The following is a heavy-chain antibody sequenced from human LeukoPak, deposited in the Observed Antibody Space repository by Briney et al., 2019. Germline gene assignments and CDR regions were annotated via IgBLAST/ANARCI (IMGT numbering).Heavy chain of an antibody. CDR2: FDPEDGET. CDR1: GHTLTELS. J-gene: IGHJ4*02. Sequence: ASVKVSCKVSGHTLTELSMHWVRQAPGKGLEWMGGFDPEDGETIYAQKLQGRVTMTTDTSTSTAYMELRSLRSDDTAVYYCARRYQMADFDYWGQGTLVTVSS. D-gene: IGHD2-2*01. CDR3: ARRYQMADFDY. V-gene: IGHV1-24*01.